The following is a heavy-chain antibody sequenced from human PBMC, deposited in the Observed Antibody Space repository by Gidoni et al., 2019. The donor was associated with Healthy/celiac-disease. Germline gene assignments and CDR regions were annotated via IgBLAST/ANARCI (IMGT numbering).Heavy chain of an antibody. Sequence: QVQLVQSGAELKKPWSSVEVSCKASGGTFSSCALSWVRQASGQGLEWMGAINPIFGTANYDQKVHGRVTITPDEPTSTAYMALSSLRSEDTAVYYCASSYDILSGYSSYYYYMDVWGKGTTVTVSS. CDR2: INPIFGTA. D-gene: IGHD3-9*01. V-gene: IGHV1-69*01. J-gene: IGHJ6*03. CDR3: ASSYDILSGYSSYYYYMDV. CDR1: GGTFSSCA.